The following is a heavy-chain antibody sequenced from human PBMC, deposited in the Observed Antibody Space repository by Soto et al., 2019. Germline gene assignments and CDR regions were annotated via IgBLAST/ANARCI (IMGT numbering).Heavy chain of an antibody. V-gene: IGHV4-59*01. CDR3: ARYQDPYYCDY. D-gene: IGHD2-2*01. CDR2: IYYSGST. CDR1: GGSISSYY. Sequence: SETLSLTCTVSGGSISSYYWSWIRQPPGKGLEWIGYIYYSGSTNYNPSLKSRVTISVDTSKNQFSLKLSSVTAADTAVYYCARYQDPYYCDYWGQGTLVTVSS. J-gene: IGHJ4*02.